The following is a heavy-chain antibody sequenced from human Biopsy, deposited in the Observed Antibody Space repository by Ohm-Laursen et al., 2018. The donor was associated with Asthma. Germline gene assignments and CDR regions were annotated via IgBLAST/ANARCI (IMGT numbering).Heavy chain of an antibody. Sequence: SVKVSCTTSGYTFNSAGITSVRQAPGQGLEWMGWISVYNGNTKVAQKLQDRVTMITDTSTSTAYMELRSLRSADTAVYFCARAVDYSHYYGIDVWGQGTTVTVS. CDR1: GYTFNSAG. CDR3: ARAVDYSHYYGIDV. J-gene: IGHJ6*02. CDR2: ISVYNGNT. D-gene: IGHD3-10*01. V-gene: IGHV1-18*01.